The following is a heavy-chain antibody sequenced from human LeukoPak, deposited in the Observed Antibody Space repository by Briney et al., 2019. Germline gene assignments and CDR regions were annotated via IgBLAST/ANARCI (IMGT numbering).Heavy chain of an antibody. CDR1: GFSFTTYS. V-gene: IGHV3-23*01. CDR2: ISAGGGNA. CDR3: GKDAAGPEY. D-gene: IGHD6-13*01. Sequence: PGGSLRLSCVASGFSFTTYSMNWVRQAPGKGLEWVSGISAGGGNAWYPDSVKGRFTISRDNSRNTLFLQMDSLRVEDTAIYYCGKDAAGPEYWGQGTRVTVSS. J-gene: IGHJ4*02.